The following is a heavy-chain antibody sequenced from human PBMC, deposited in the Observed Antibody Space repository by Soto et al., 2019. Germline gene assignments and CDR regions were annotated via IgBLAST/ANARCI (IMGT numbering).Heavy chain of an antibody. D-gene: IGHD1-26*01. CDR1: GPPFRDFI. Sequence: SETLSLTSAVTGPPFRDFIWTWMHPSAWEALQWIGQINHSGSSIYNPSLKNRVTISTMSNNKFSLELSSVTAADTAVYYCTRGLFSGSSYSGSWYYFDSWGQGTMVTVSS. CDR2: INHSGSS. J-gene: IGHJ4*02. CDR3: TRGLFSGSSYSGSWYYFDS. V-gene: IGHV4-34*01.